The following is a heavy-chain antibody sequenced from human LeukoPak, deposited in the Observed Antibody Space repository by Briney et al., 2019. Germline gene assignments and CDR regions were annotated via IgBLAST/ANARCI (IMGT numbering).Heavy chain of an antibody. Sequence: ASVKVSCKASGYTFTSYYMHWVRQAPGQGLEWVGIINPSGDPTTYAQKFRGRVTMTRDTSIGTAYMELSRLRSRDTAVYYCARRGESIVVVPTAKSPNYWGQGTPGT. CDR2: INPSGDPT. D-gene: IGHD2-2*01. CDR3: ARRGESIVVVPTAKSPNY. CDR1: GYTFTSYY. V-gene: IGHV1-46*01. J-gene: IGHJ4*02.